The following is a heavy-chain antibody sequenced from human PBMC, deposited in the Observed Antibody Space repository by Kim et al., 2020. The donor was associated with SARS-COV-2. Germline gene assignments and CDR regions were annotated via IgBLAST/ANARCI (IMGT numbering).Heavy chain of an antibody. J-gene: IGHJ6*02. CDR1: GFKSSGYW. D-gene: IGHD1-26*01. CDR3: ARGQREAPRSTMDV. CDR2: IDGDGSST. V-gene: IGHV3-74*01. Sequence: GGSLRLSCAASGFKSSGYWMHWVRQVPGKGLICVSRIDGDGSSTAYADSVNGRFTISRDNAKNTLYLQMYSQRVEDTAVYYCARGQREAPRSTMDVWGQGATVTCSS.